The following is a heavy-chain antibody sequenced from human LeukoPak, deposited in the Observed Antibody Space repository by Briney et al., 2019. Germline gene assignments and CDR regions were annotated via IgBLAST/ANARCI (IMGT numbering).Heavy chain of an antibody. CDR2: IWYDGSNK. CDR3: ARDHYDFLPDHGQIDY. D-gene: IGHD3-3*01. CDR1: GFTFSSHG. J-gene: IGHJ4*02. V-gene: IGHV3-33*01. Sequence: GGSLRLSCAASGFTFSSHGMHWVRQAPGKGLEWVAVIWYDGSNKYYADSVKGRFTISRDNAKNSLYLQMNSLRAEDTAVYYCARDHYDFLPDHGQIDYWGQGTLVTGSS.